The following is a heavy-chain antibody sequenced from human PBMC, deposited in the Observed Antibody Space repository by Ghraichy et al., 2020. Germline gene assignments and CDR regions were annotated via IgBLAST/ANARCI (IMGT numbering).Heavy chain of an antibody. CDR1: GFRFSSYA. V-gene: IGHV3-23*01. J-gene: IGHJ5*02. Sequence: GESLNISCADSGFRFSSYAMSWVRQALGKGLEWVSGISGSGSSTYYADSVKGRFAISRDNSRNTLYLQMNSLRAEDTALYYCAMTTVTTRWFDPWGQGTLVTVSS. CDR3: AMTTVTTRWFDP. D-gene: IGHD4-11*01. CDR2: ISGSGSST.